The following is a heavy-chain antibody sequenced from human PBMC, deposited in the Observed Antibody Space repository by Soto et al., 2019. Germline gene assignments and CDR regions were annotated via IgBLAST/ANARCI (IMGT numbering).Heavy chain of an antibody. V-gene: IGHV4-59*08. CDR2: IYYSGST. CDR3: ARRYSSSFDY. D-gene: IGHD6-13*01. CDR1: GGSISSYY. J-gene: IGHJ4*02. Sequence: QVQLQESGPGLVKPSETLSLTCTVSGGSISSYYWSWIRQPPGKGLEWIGYIYYSGSTNYNPSLKRPVPISVDTSKNPFSLKLSSVTAADTAVYYCARRYSSSFDYWGQGTLVTVSS.